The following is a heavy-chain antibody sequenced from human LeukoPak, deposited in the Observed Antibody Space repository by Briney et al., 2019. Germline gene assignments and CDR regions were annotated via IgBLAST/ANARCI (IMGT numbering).Heavy chain of an antibody. CDR2: IIDILDIV. D-gene: IGHD2-15*01. CDR1: GGTFNSFA. Sequence: LGASVKVSCKASGGTFNSFAVNWVRQAPGQGLEWMGRIIDILDIVNYAQRFQGRVTITADKSTSTAYMELSSLRSEDTAVYYCARSRYCRDSICAFNWFDPWGQGTLVTVSS. CDR3: ARSRYCRDSICAFNWFDP. V-gene: IGHV1-69*04. J-gene: IGHJ5*02.